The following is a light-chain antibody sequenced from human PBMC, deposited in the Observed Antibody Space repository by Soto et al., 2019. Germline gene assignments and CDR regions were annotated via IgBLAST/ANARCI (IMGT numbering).Light chain of an antibody. CDR1: SSDIGSNF. CDR2: DNH. V-gene: IGLV1-51*01. Sequence: QSVLTQPPSVSADPGQRVTISCSGSSSDIGSNFVSWYKQLPGTAPKLLIYDNHKRPSGIPDRFSGSKSGTSATLGITGLQPGDEADYYCASWDSSLNIGVFGGGTKVTVL. CDR3: ASWDSSLNIGV. J-gene: IGLJ2*01.